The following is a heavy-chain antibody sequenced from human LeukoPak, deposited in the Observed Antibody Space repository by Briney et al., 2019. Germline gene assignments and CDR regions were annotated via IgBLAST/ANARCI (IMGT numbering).Heavy chain of an antibody. D-gene: IGHD3-16*01. Sequence: GGSLRLSCVGSGFIFDDFTIHWVRQAPGRGLEWVSLINWDGGSIKYGDSVKGRFTTSRDNSKNSLFLQMNNLRPEDTAVYYCARGLPTPSLDYFDYWGLGTLVTVSS. V-gene: IGHV3-43*01. CDR3: ARGLPTPSLDYFDY. J-gene: IGHJ4*02. CDR1: GFIFDDFT. CDR2: INWDGGSI.